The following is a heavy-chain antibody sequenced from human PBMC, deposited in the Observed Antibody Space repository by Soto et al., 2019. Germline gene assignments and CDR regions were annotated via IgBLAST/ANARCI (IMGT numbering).Heavy chain of an antibody. V-gene: IGHV4-59*01. D-gene: IGHD5-12*01. CDR1: GGSISSYY. Sequence: QVQLQESGPGLVKPSETLSLTCTVSGGSISSYYWSWIRQPPGKGLEWIGYIYYSGSTNYNPSLKSRVTISVDTSKNQFSLKLSSVTAADTAVYYCARDKHMATITGWFDPWGQGTLVTVSS. J-gene: IGHJ5*02. CDR3: ARDKHMATITGWFDP. CDR2: IYYSGST.